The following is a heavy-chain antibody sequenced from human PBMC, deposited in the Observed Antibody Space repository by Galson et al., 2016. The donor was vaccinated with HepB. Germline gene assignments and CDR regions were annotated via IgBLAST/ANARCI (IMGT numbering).Heavy chain of an antibody. J-gene: IGHJ3*02. CDR3: AKTPGYSRTWYDAFDI. V-gene: IGHV3-21*01. D-gene: IGHD6-13*01. CDR2: ISGGSSYK. CDR1: GFTFTRYT. Sequence: SLRLSCAASGFTFTRYTMNWVRQSPGKGLEWVSSISGGSSYKYYADSVKGRFTISRDNSKNSLYLQMNSLRAEDTAIYFCAKTPGYSRTWYDAFDIWGPGTIVTVSS.